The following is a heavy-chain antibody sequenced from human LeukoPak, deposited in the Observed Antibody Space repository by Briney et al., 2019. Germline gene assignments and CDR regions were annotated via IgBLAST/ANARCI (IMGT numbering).Heavy chain of an antibody. CDR3: ARDLPWFGESYFDY. D-gene: IGHD3-10*01. CDR1: GFTFSSRDW. Sequence: GGSLRLSCVASGFTFSSRDWMTWVRQAPGKGLEWVSYISSSSSTIYYADSVKGRFTISRDNAKNSLYLQMNSLRAEDTAVYYCARDLPWFGESYFDYWGQGTLVTVSS. V-gene: IGHV3-48*01. J-gene: IGHJ4*02. CDR2: ISSSSSTI.